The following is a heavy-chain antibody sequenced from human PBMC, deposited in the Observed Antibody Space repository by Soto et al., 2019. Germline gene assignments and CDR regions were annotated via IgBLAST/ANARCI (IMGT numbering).Heavy chain of an antibody. CDR3: ARDTPGGKNDY. Sequence: PSETLSLTCTVSGGSISSGDYYWSWIRQPPGKGLEWIGYIYYSGSTYYNPSLKSRVTISVDTSKNQFSLKLSSVTAADTAVYYCARDTPGGKNDYWGQGTLVTVSS. D-gene: IGHD2-15*01. CDR1: GGSISSGDYY. V-gene: IGHV4-30-4*01. CDR2: IYYSGST. J-gene: IGHJ4*02.